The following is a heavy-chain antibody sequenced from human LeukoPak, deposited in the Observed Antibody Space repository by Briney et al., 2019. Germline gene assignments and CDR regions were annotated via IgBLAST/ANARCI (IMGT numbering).Heavy chain of an antibody. V-gene: IGHV3-23*01. J-gene: IGHJ4*02. D-gene: IGHD5-18*01. CDR3: AKGVATAYLPFDY. CDR1: GFTFSSYA. CDR2: ISGSGGST. Sequence: GGSLRLSWTASGFTFSSYATTWVRQAPGKGLEWVSVISGSGGSTYYADSVKGRFTISRDNSKNTLYLQMNSLRAEDTAVYYCAKGVATAYLPFDYWGQGTLVTVSS.